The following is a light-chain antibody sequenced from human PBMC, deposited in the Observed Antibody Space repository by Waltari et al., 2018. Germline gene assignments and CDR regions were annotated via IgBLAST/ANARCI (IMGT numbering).Light chain of an antibody. CDR2: RND. J-gene: IGLJ3*02. CDR1: SSTIGSNV. Sequence: QSVLTQPPSTSGTPGQRVIISCSGSSSTIGSNVVNWYQQLPGKAPKLVIYRNDQRPSGVPDRFSGSKSGTSASLAISGLQGEDEADYYCAAWDDSLHGHWVFGGGTKVTVL. V-gene: IGLV1-44*01. CDR3: AAWDDSLHGHWV.